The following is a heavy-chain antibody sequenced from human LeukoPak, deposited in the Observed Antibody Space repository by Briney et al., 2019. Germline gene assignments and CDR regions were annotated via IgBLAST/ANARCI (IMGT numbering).Heavy chain of an antibody. V-gene: IGHV5-51*01. CDR3: ARRANGYSSINWFDP. D-gene: IGHD6-13*01. Sequence: GESLKISCKGSGYSFTSYWIGLVRQMPGKGLEWMGIIYPGDSDTRYSPSFQGQVTISADKSISTAYLQWSSLKASDTAMYYCARRANGYSSINWFDPWGQGTLVTVSS. J-gene: IGHJ5*02. CDR2: IYPGDSDT. CDR1: GYSFTSYW.